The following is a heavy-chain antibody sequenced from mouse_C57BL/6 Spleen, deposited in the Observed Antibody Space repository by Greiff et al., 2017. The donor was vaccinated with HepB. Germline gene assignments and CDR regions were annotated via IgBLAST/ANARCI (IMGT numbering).Heavy chain of an antibody. D-gene: IGHD2-5*01. CDR1: GYTFTDYE. V-gene: IGHV1-15*01. CDR2: IDPETGGT. J-gene: IGHJ2*01. CDR3: TRSSYSNYFDY. Sequence: QVHVKQSGAELVRPGASVTLSCKASGYTFTDYEMHWVKQTPVHGLEWIGAIDPETGGTAYNQKFKGKAILTADKSSSTAYMELRSLTSEDSAVYYCTRSSYSNYFDYWGQGTTLTVSS.